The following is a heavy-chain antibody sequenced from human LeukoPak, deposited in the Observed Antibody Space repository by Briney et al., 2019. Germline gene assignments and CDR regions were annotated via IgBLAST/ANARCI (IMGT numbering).Heavy chain of an antibody. CDR3: AISGNYFTRDAFDI. Sequence: SETLSLTCAVYGGSFSGYYWSWIRQPPGKGLEWIGEINHSGSTNYNPSLKSRVTISGDTSKHHFSLELRSVAAADTAVYYCAISGNYFTRDAFDIWGQGTMVTVSS. D-gene: IGHD1-26*01. V-gene: IGHV4-34*01. CDR2: INHSGST. J-gene: IGHJ3*02. CDR1: GGSFSGYY.